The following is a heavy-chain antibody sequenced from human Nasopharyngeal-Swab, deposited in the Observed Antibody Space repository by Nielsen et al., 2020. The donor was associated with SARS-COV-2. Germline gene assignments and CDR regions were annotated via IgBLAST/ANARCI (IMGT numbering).Heavy chain of an antibody. CDR3: ARSVGSFYGQGAFDI. D-gene: IGHD1-26*01. CDR2: IRSKTYGGAP. Sequence: GGSLRLSCTTSGFTFGDYAMSWFRQAPGKGLEWVGFIRSKTYGGAPEYAASVKGRFTISRDSAESIAYLQMNSLETEDTGVYYCARSVGSFYGQGAFDIWGQGTMVTVSS. CDR1: GFTFGDYA. J-gene: IGHJ3*02. V-gene: IGHV3-49*01.